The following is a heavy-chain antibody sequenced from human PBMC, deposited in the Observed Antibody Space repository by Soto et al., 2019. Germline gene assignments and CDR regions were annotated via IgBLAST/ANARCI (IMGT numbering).Heavy chain of an antibody. Sequence: GGSLRLSCATSGFMFEDYAMHWVRQAPGKGLEWVAGISWNSGETGYADSVRGRCTIFRDNAKNFLYVQINSLRVEDTALYYCVKDKAPPIAIPPNPDDNHDDGLDIWGQGTRVTVSS. J-gene: IGHJ6*02. V-gene: IGHV3-9*01. CDR3: VKDKAPPIAIPPNPDDNHDDGLDI. CDR2: ISWNSGET. CDR1: GFMFEDYA. D-gene: IGHD2-21*01.